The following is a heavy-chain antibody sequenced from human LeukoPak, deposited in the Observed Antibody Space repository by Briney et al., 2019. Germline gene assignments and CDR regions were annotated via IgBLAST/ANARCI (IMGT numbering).Heavy chain of an antibody. CDR3: ARGSAWGYSYGPGLDY. CDR1: GGSISSGSYY. Sequence: SQTLSLTCHVSGGSISSGSYYWSWIRQPAGKGLEWIGRIYTSGSTNYNPSLKSRVTISVDTSKNQVSLKLSSVTAADTAVYCCARGSAWGYSYGPGLDYWGQGTLVTVSS. D-gene: IGHD5-18*01. V-gene: IGHV4-61*02. CDR2: IYTSGST. J-gene: IGHJ4*02.